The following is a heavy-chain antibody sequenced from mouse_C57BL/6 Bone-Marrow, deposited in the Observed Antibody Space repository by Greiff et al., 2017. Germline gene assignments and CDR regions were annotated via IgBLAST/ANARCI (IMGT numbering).Heavy chain of an antibody. CDR3: AREELAFDC. V-gene: IGHV1-81*01. J-gene: IGHJ2*01. CDR1: GYTFTSYG. Sequence: QVQLKQSGAELARPGASVKLSCKASGYTFTSYGISWVKQRTGQGLEWIGEIYPRSGNTYYNEKFKGKATLTADKSSSTAYMELRSLTSEDSAVFLCAREELAFDCWGEGTTLTVSS. D-gene: IGHD4-1*01. CDR2: IYPRSGNT.